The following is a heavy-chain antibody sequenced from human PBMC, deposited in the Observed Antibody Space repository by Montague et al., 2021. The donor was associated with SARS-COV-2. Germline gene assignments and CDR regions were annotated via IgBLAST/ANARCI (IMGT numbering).Heavy chain of an antibody. V-gene: IGHV3-74*01. CDR2: IKPDGTST. CDR1: GFTFRSHW. D-gene: IGHD3-10*01. Sequence: SLRLSCAASGFTFRSHWMHWVRQVPGRGPVWVSRIKPDGTSTNYAASVKGRFTISRDNAKNTLSLQMNNLRAEDTAVYYCVRPLWFGDSDYFFESWGQGTLVTVSS. CDR3: VRPLWFGDSDYFFES. J-gene: IGHJ4*02.